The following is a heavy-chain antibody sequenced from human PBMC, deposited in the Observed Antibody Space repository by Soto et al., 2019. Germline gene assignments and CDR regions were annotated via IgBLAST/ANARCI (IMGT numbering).Heavy chain of an antibody. J-gene: IGHJ4*02. Sequence: KQSQTLSLTCAISGDSVSTNSAAWNWIRQSPSRGLEWLGRTYYRSRWYNDYALSVRSRIVIYPDTSKNQVSLQVNSVTPEDTAVYFCAREKEDLDYFDYWGQGTLVTVSS. CDR2: TYYRSRWYN. V-gene: IGHV6-1*01. CDR3: AREKEDLDYFDY. CDR1: GDSVSTNSAA.